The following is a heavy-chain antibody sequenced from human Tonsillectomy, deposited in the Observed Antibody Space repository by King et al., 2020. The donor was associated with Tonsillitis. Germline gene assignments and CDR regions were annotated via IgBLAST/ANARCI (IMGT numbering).Heavy chain of an antibody. CDR1: RFTFSDYY. D-gene: IGHD6-19*01. Sequence: VQLVESGGGLVKPGGSLRLSCAASRFTFSDYYMSWIRQAPGKGLEWVSYISNSGSSIYYADSVKGRFTISRDNAKNSLYLQMNSLRAEDTAVYYCARSGEYSSFFLPYYFDYWGQGTLVTVSS. CDR2: ISNSGSSI. CDR3: ARSGEYSSFFLPYYFDY. V-gene: IGHV3-11*01. J-gene: IGHJ4*02.